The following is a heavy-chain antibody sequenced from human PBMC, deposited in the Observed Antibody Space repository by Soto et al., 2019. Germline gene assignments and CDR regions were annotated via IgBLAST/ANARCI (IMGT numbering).Heavy chain of an antibody. V-gene: IGHV3-23*01. Sequence: EVQLLESGGGLVQPGGSLRLSCAASGFTFSRYAMGWVRQAPGKGLEWVSVISGSGGNIHYADSVKGQFTISRDNSKNTPYLQMISLIVEDTAVYNWATHDLRRTTRTTWGQATMVTVSS. D-gene: IGHD1-1*01. CDR2: ISGSGGNI. J-gene: IGHJ4*02. CDR1: GFTFSRYA. CDR3: ATHDLRRTTRTT.